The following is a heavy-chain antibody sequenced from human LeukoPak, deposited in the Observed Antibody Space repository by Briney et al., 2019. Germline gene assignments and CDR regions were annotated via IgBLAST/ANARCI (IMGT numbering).Heavy chain of an antibody. J-gene: IGHJ5*02. D-gene: IGHD3-3*01. Sequence: SCKASGYTFTGYYMHWVRQAPGKGLEWVAVISYDGSNKYYADSVKGRFTISRDNSKNTLYLQMNSLRPEDTAVYYCASFSGAVISSWGQGTLVTVSS. CDR2: ISYDGSNK. CDR3: ASFSGAVISS. V-gene: IGHV3-30-3*01. CDR1: GYTFTGYY.